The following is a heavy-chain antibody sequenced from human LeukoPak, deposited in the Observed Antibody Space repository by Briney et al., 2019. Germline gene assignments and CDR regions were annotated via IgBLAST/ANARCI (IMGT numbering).Heavy chain of an antibody. CDR3: ARDSGNFHYDMDV. V-gene: IGHV1-46*02. Sequence: ASVKVSCKTSGYSFNSHHVHWVRQAPGQGLEWMGVKFSHDGTTSYTQNFQGRLTMTGDTSTSTVYMELSSLRSEDTAVYYCARDSGNFHYDMDVWGQGTTVIVSS. CDR1: GYSFNSHH. D-gene: IGHD3-10*01. J-gene: IGHJ6*02. CDR2: KFSHDGTT.